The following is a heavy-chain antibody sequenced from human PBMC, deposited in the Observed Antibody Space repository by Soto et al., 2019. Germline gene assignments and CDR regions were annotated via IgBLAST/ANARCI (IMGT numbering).Heavy chain of an antibody. CDR1: GGSISSGGYY. CDR3: ARGEIQLVAFDI. CDR2: IYYSGST. J-gene: IGHJ3*02. D-gene: IGHD5-18*01. V-gene: IGHV4-31*03. Sequence: SLTCTVSGGSISSGGYYWSWIRQHPGKGLEWIGYIYYSGSTYYNPSLKSRVTISVDTSKNQFSLKLSSVTAADTAVYYCARGEIQLVAFDIWGQGTMVTVSS.